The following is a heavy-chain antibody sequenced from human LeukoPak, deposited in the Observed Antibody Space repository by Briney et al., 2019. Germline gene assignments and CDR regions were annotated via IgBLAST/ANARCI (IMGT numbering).Heavy chain of an antibody. V-gene: IGHV3-23*01. CDR1: GFIFSSYA. D-gene: IGHD1-26*01. J-gene: IGHJ4*02. Sequence: PGGSLRLSCAASGFIFSSYAMSWVRQAPGKGLEWVSTISGSGGSTFYADSVKGRFTISRDNSKNTLFLQMNSLRAEDTAVYYCAKGVVGVTSPNSLDYWGQGTLVTVSS. CDR2: ISGSGGST. CDR3: AKGVVGVTSPNSLDY.